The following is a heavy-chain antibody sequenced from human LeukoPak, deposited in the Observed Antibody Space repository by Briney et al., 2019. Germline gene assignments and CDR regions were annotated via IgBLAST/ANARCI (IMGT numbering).Heavy chain of an antibody. Sequence: QAGGSLRLSCAASGFTFSNYDMSWVRQAPGKGLEWVSSISDSGGSIYYADSVKGRFTIPRDNSKNTLYLQMNNLRAADTAVYYCAKDLSRAVAADWFDPWDQGSLVTVSS. D-gene: IGHD6-19*01. J-gene: IGHJ5*02. V-gene: IGHV3-23*01. CDR3: AKDLSRAVAADWFDP. CDR2: ISDSGGSI. CDR1: GFTFSNYD.